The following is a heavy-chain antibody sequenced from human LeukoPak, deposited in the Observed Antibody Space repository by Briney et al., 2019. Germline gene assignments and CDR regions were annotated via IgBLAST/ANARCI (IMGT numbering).Heavy chain of an antibody. V-gene: IGHV1-18*01. CDR2: ISVRDGDA. D-gene: IGHD4-23*01. Sequence: ASVKVSCKVSGYESTGYTFPKCGINWIRQAPGQGLEWMGWISVRDGDANYAQNIQDRVTMTTDTPTRTFYMEVRSLRSDDTPVYYCARLKFGVNSSDKWGQGTLVTVSS. CDR3: ARLKFGVNSSDK. J-gene: IGHJ4*02. CDR1: GYESTGYTFPKCG.